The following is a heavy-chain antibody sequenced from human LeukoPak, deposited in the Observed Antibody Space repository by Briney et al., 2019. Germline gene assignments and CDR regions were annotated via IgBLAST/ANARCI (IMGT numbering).Heavy chain of an antibody. D-gene: IGHD2-2*01. Sequence: GGSLRLSCAASGFTFSSYGMHWVRQAPGKGLEWVAVISYDGSNKYYADSVKGRFTISRDNSKNTLYLQMNSLRAEDTAVYYCASHSIVVVPAGFDWGQGTLVTVSS. CDR1: GFTFSSYG. V-gene: IGHV3-30*03. CDR3: ASHSIVVVPAGFD. CDR2: ISYDGSNK. J-gene: IGHJ4*02.